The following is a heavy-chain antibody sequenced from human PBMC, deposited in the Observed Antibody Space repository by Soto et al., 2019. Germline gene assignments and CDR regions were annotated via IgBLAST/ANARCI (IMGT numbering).Heavy chain of an antibody. D-gene: IGHD6-13*01. CDR2: INPNSGGT. J-gene: IGHJ6*02. V-gene: IGHV1-2*04. CDR1: GYTFTGYY. Sequence: QVQLVQSGAEVKKPGASVKVSCKASGYTFTGYYMHWVRQAPGQGLEWMGWINPNSGGTNYAQKFRGWVTMTRDTSISTAYMELSRLRSDDTAVYYCARERGIAAAGTRPGDYYYYGMDVWGQGTTVTVSS. CDR3: ARERGIAAAGTRPGDYYYYGMDV.